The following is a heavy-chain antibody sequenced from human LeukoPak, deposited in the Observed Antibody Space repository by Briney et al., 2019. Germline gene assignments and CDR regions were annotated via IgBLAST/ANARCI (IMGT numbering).Heavy chain of an antibody. CDR2: INHSGST. Sequence: SETLSLTCAVYGGSFSGYYWSWIRQPPGKGLEWIGEINHSGSTNYNPSLKSRVTISVDTSKNQFSLKLSSVTAADTAVYYCARGLYSSSHFDYWGQGTLVAVSS. J-gene: IGHJ4*02. D-gene: IGHD6-6*01. CDR3: ARGLYSSSHFDY. V-gene: IGHV4-34*01. CDR1: GGSFSGYY.